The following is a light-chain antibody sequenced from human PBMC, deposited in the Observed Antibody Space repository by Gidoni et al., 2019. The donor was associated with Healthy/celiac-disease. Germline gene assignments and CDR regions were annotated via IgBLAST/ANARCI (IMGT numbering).Light chain of an antibody. CDR1: QSVSNN. Sequence: EIVMTQSPSTLSVSPGERATLTCRASQSVSNNLALYQQKTGQAPRLLIHGASTRATGIPARFSGSGSGTEFTLTISSLQSEDFAVYYCQQYNNWPPRTFGGGTKVEIK. CDR3: QQYNNWPPRT. V-gene: IGKV3-15*01. J-gene: IGKJ4*01. CDR2: GAS.